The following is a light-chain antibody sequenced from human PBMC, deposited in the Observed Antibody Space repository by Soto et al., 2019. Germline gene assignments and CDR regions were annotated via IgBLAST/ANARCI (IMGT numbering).Light chain of an antibody. J-gene: IGKJ1*01. CDR3: QQYGSSPRT. CDR2: DAS. Sequence: EIVLTQSPGTLSLSPGERAALSCRASRSLSSTSLAWYQQRPGQAPRLLIYDASSRATGIPDRFSGSGSGTDFTLTINRLEPDDFAMYYCQQYGSSPRTFGQGTKVEI. V-gene: IGKV3-20*01. CDR1: RSLSSTS.